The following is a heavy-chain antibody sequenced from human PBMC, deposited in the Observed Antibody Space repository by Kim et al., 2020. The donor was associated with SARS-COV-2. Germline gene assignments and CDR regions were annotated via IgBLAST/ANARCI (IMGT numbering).Heavy chain of an antibody. V-gene: IGHV3-30*18. CDR3: AKDRLRGASGWYFDL. Sequence: GGSLRLSCAASGFTFSSYGMHWVRQAPGKGLEWVAVISYDGSNKYYADSVKGRFTISRDNSKNTLYLQMNSLRAEDTAVYYCAKDRLRGASGWYFDLWGRGTLVTVSS. J-gene: IGHJ2*01. D-gene: IGHD3-10*01. CDR2: ISYDGSNK. CDR1: GFTFSSYG.